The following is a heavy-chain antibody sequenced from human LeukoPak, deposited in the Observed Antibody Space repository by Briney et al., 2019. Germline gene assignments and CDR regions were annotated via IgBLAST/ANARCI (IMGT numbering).Heavy chain of an antibody. CDR1: GYTFTGYY. J-gene: IGHJ4*02. CDR2: INPNSGGT. CDR3: ARDFRNYYGSGSYDY. V-gene: IGHV1-2*02. Sequence: ASVKVSCKASGYTFTGYYMHWVRQAPGQGLEWMGWINPNSGGTNYAQKFQGRVTMTRDTSISTAYMELSRLRSDDTAVYYCARDFRNYYGSGSYDYWGQGTLVTISS. D-gene: IGHD3-10*01.